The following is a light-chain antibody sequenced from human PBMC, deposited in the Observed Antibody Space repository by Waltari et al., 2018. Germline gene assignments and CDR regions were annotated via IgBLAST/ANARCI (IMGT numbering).Light chain of an antibody. CDR3: LQDYNYPLT. Sequence: AIQMTQSPSPLSASVGDRVTLPCRASQGTRKDLGWYQQKPGQAPKLLIYAASSLHSGVPARFSGSGSGTDFTLTISSLQPEDFATYYCLQDYNYPLTFGGGTKVEIK. CDR2: AAS. J-gene: IGKJ4*01. V-gene: IGKV1-6*01. CDR1: QGTRKD.